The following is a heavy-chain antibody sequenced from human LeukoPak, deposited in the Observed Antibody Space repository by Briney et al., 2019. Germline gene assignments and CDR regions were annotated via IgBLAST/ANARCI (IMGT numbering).Heavy chain of an antibody. CDR3: ARIMFYYDSSGYEHPYYYYGMDV. J-gene: IGHJ6*02. D-gene: IGHD3-22*01. CDR1: GFTFSRYW. CDR2: IKQDGSEK. Sequence: GGSLRLSCAASGFTFSRYWMSWVRQAPGKGLEWVANIKQDGSEKYYVDSVKGRFTISRDNAKNSLYLQMNSLRAEDTAVYFCARIMFYYDSSGYEHPYYYYGMDVWGQGTTVTVSS. V-gene: IGHV3-7*01.